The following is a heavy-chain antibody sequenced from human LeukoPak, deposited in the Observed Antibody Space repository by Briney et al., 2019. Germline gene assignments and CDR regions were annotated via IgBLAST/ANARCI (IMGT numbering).Heavy chain of an antibody. CDR3: AKEPKPRPTVGYFQH. D-gene: IGHD1-14*01. CDR1: GFTFSSYG. V-gene: IGHV3-30*18. Sequence: GGSLRLSCAPSGFTFSSYGMHWVRQAPGKGLEWVALISYDGSNKYYADSVKGRFTISRDNSKNPLYLQMNSLRAEDTAVYYCAKEPKPRPTVGYFQHWGQGTLVTVSS. J-gene: IGHJ1*01. CDR2: ISYDGSNK.